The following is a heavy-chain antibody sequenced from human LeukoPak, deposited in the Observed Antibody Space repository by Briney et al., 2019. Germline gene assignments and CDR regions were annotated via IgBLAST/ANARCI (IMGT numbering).Heavy chain of an antibody. CDR3: ARDYYGSGSFYNY. CDR1: GFTFSSYS. V-gene: IGHV3-21*01. J-gene: IGHJ4*02. CDR2: ISSSSSYI. Sequence: GGSLRLSCAASGFTFSSYSMNWVRQAPGKGLEWVSSISSSSSYIYYADSVKGRFTISRDNAKNSLYLQMNSLRAEDTAVYYCARDYYGSGSFYNYWGQGTLVIVSS. D-gene: IGHD3-10*01.